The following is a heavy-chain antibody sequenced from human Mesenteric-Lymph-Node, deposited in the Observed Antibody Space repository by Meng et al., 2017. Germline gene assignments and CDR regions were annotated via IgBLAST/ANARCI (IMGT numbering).Heavy chain of an antibody. Sequence: HAPLPGSGPGLVKPSGTRSLPCTVSGASISSDIWGSWLRPPPGKGLEWIGEVYHRGDTNYNPSLKSRVDISVDKSKNQFYLSLFSVTAADTAVYYCGRDQGRELINHWGQGTLVTVSS. CDR2: VYHRGDT. D-gene: IGHD1-7*01. V-gene: IGHV4-4*02. CDR1: GASISSDIW. CDR3: GRDQGRELINH. J-gene: IGHJ4*02.